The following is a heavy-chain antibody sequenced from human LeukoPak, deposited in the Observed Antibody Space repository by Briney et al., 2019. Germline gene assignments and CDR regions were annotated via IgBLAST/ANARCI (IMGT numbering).Heavy chain of an antibody. CDR3: ARGLCKTYYGSGRGYYFDY. CDR2: INHSGST. Sequence: PSETLSLTCAVYGGSFSGYYWSWIRQPPGKGLEWIGEINHSGSTNYNPSLKSRVTISVDTSENQFSLKLSSVTAADTAVYYCARGLCKTYYGSGRGYYFDYWGQGTLVAVSS. D-gene: IGHD3-10*01. CDR1: GGSFSGYY. J-gene: IGHJ4*02. V-gene: IGHV4-34*01.